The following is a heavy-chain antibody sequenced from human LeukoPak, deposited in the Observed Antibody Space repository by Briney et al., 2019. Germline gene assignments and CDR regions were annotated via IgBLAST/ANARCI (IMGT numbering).Heavy chain of an antibody. CDR3: ARGRVLRFLEWLPNWFDP. CDR1: GGSISSYY. V-gene: IGHV4-59*08. CDR2: IYYSGST. Sequence: SETLSLTCTVSGGSISSYYWSWIRQPPGKGLEWIGYIYYSGSTNYNPSLKSRVTISVDTSKNQFSLKLSSVTAADTAVYYCARGRVLRFLEWLPNWFDPWGQGTLVTVSS. D-gene: IGHD3-3*01. J-gene: IGHJ5*02.